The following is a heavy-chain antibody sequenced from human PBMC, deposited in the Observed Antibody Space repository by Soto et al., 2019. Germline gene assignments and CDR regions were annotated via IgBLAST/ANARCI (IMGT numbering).Heavy chain of an antibody. J-gene: IGHJ5*01. CDR3: TKDTFGGRDS. CDR2: INPESTTI. CDR1: EISLNIYW. D-gene: IGHD2-15*01. Sequence: PGGSLRLSCTASEISLNIYWMHWVRQAPGKGLVWVARINPESTTITYADSVTGRFTISRDYAKDTLHLQMNGLSAEDTAIYYCTKDTFGGRDSWGQGTLVTVSS. V-gene: IGHV3-74*01.